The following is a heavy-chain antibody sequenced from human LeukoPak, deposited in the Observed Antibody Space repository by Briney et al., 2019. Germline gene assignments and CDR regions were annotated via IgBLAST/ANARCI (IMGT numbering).Heavy chain of an antibody. CDR3: AREGGVIVLDY. V-gene: IGHV3-7*01. CDR2: IKQDGSEK. J-gene: IGHJ4*02. D-gene: IGHD3-16*02. CDR1: GFTFSSYW. Sequence: GGSLRLSCAASGFTFSSYWMSWVRQAPGKGLEWVANIKQDGSEKYYVDSVKGRFTISRDNAKNSLYLQMNSLIAEDTAVYYCAREGGVIVLDYWGQGTLVTVSS.